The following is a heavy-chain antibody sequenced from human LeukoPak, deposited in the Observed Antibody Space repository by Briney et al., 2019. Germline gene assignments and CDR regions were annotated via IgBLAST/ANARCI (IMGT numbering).Heavy chain of an antibody. D-gene: IGHD2-21*02. CDR1: GFTFSSYS. CDR2: ISSSSSYI. V-gene: IGHV3-21*01. Sequence: GGSLRLSCAASGFTFSSYSMNWVRQAPGKGLEWVSSISSSSSYIYYADSVKGRFTISRDNAKNSLYLQMYSLRAEDTAVYYCARDSSYCGGDCYVSRSYWGQGALVTVSS. CDR3: ARDSSYCGGDCYVSRSY. J-gene: IGHJ4*02.